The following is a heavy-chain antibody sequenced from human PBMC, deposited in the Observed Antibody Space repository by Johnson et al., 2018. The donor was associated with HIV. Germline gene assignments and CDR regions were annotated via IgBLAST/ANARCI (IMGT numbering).Heavy chain of an antibody. CDR1: GFSFSNYW. J-gene: IGHJ3*01. CDR2: ISPDESKT. CDR3: ASEASFAPRPETAFDV. D-gene: IGHD2/OR15-2a*01. V-gene: IGHV3-74*02. Sequence: VQLVESGGGLVQPGGSLRLSCAASGFSFSNYWMHWVRQAPGKGPVWVSRISPDESKTDYADAVKGRFTISRDNAKNTLHLQMNSLRTEDTAGYFCASEASFAPRPETAFDVWGQGTKVTVSS.